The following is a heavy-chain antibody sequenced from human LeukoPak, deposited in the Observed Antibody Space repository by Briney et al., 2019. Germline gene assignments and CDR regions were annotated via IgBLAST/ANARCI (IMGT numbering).Heavy chain of an antibody. Sequence: SETLSLTCTVSGGSISSSSYYWSWIRQPPGKGLEWIGEINHSGSTNYNPSLKSRVTISVDTSKNQFSLKLSSVTAADTAVYYCARGAFTYYYGSGSLGVNWFDPWGQGTLVTVSS. CDR1: GGSISSSSYY. V-gene: IGHV4-39*07. CDR2: INHSGST. J-gene: IGHJ5*02. CDR3: ARGAFTYYYGSGSLGVNWFDP. D-gene: IGHD3-10*01.